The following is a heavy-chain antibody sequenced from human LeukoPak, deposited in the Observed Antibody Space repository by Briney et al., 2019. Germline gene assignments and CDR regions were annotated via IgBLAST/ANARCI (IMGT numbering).Heavy chain of an antibody. V-gene: IGHV2-5*01. CDR1: GFSLGTRGAG. J-gene: IGHJ4*02. D-gene: IGHD2-2*01. CDR3: GHGPIVVPAATQTGLAFDY. Sequence: SGPTLVNPPQTLTLTCTFSGFSLGTRGAGVGWIRQPPGKALEWLSLISWNDAKRYSPSLKSRRTITKHTSKNQVVLTMTNMDPVDTATYYCGHGPIVVPAATQTGLAFDYWGQGTLVTVSS. CDR2: ISWNDAK.